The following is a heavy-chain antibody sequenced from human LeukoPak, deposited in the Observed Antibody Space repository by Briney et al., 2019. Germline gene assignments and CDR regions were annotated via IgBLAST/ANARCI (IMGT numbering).Heavy chain of an antibody. CDR3: ARDDILTGYPTPFDY. CDR1: GFTFSSYS. CDR2: ISSSSSYI. J-gene: IGHJ4*02. V-gene: IGHV3-21*01. D-gene: IGHD3-9*01. Sequence: GGSLRLSCAASGFTFSSYSMNWVRQAPGKGLESVSSISSSSSYIYYADSVKGRFTISRDNAKNSLYLQMNSLRAEDTAVYYCARDDILTGYPTPFDYWGQGTLVTVSS.